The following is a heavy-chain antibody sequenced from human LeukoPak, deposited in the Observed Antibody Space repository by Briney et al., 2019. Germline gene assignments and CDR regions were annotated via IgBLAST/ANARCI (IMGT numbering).Heavy chain of an antibody. J-gene: IGHJ4*02. V-gene: IGHV3-23*01. D-gene: IGHD3-10*01. CDR2: ISGSGDST. CDR3: AKGSGAPRPYYLDY. Sequence: GGSLRLSCAASGFAFNNYVMTWVRQAPGKGLDWFSAISGSGDSTYYADSVKGRFTISRDSSKSTLFLQMTSLTAEDTAVYYCAKGSGAPRPYYLDYWGRRPLVTGAS. CDR1: GFAFNNYV.